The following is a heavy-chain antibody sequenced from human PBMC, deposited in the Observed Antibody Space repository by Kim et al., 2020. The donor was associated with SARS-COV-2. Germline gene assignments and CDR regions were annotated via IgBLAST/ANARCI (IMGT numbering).Heavy chain of an antibody. CDR3: SRGNAMDV. J-gene: IGHJ6*02. CDR2: KWYN. Sequence: KWYNYYAVSVKSRITTNPDTSKNQFSLQLNFVTPEDTAVYYCSRGNAMDVWGQGTTVTVSS. V-gene: IGHV6-1*01.